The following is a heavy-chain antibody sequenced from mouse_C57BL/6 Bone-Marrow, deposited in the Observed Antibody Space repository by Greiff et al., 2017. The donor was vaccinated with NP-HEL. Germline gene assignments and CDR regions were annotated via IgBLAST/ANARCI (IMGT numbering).Heavy chain of an antibody. J-gene: IGHJ2*01. D-gene: IGHD2-5*01. Sequence: QVQLQQPGAELVKPGASVKMSCKASGYTFTSYWITWVKQRPGQGLEWIGDIYPGSGSTNYNEKFKSKAILTVDTSSSTAYMQLSSLTSEDSAVYYCARRNYYSNSLDYWGQGTTLTVSS. CDR1: GYTFTSYW. CDR2: IYPGSGST. CDR3: ARRNYYSNSLDY. V-gene: IGHV1-55*01.